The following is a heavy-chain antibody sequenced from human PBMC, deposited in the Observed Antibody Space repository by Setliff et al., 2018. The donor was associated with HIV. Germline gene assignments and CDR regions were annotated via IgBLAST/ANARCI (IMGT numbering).Heavy chain of an antibody. D-gene: IGHD6-6*01. Sequence: SVKVSCKASGGTFSSYAISWVRQAPGQGLEWMGGIIPILGIASYAQKFQGRVTMTRDTSTSTVYMELSSLRSEDTAVYYCARSSIAARGRFDYWGQGTLVTVSS. V-gene: IGHV1-69*10. J-gene: IGHJ4*02. CDR2: IIPILGIA. CDR3: ARSSIAARGRFDY. CDR1: GGTFSSYA.